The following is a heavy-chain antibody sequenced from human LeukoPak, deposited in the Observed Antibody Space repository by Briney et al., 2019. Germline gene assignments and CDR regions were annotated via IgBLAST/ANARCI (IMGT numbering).Heavy chain of an antibody. CDR3: ARDRPGGGKLDFDY. D-gene: IGHD1-1*01. CDR2: IYTGGDT. V-gene: IGHV3-53*04. J-gene: IGHJ4*02. CDR1: GFTVSSHY. Sequence: GGSLRLSCAASGFTVSSHYMNWVRQASGKGLEWVAVIYTGGDTYYAESVEGRFTISRHNSKNTLYLQMNSLRTDDTAVYYCARDRPGGGKLDFDYWGQGTQVTVSP.